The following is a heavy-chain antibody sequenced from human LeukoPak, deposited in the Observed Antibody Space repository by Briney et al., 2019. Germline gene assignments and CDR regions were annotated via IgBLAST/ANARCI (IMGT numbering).Heavy chain of an antibody. Sequence: PSETLSLTCTVSGGSLSSSTYYWGWIRQPPGKGLEWIGSMYYSGGTYYNPSLKSRVTISVDTSKNQFSLNLRSVTAADTAVYYCASSITIFGVVLRTIYFDYWGQGTLVTVSS. J-gene: IGHJ4*02. CDR2: MYYSGGT. CDR1: GGSLSSSTYY. CDR3: ASSITIFGVVLRTIYFDY. D-gene: IGHD3-3*01. V-gene: IGHV4-39*01.